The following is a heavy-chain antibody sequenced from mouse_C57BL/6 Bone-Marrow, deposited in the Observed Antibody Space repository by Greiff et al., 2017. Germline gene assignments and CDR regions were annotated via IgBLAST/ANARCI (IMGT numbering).Heavy chain of an antibody. Sequence: EVQLQQSGPELVKPGASVKISCKASGYTFTNYSMNWVKQSHGKSLEWIGDINPNNGGTSYNQQFKGKATLTVDKSSSTAYMELSSLTSEDSAGYYCASDYSNVDAMDYWGQGTSGTVSA. V-gene: IGHV1-26*01. CDR3: ASDYSNVDAMDY. CDR2: INPNNGGT. D-gene: IGHD2-5*01. J-gene: IGHJ4*01. CDR1: GYTFTNYS.